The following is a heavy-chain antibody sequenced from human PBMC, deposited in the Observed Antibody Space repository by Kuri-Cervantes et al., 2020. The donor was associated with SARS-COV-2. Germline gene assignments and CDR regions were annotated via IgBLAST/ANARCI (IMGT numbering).Heavy chain of an antibody. D-gene: IGHD3-22*01. Sequence: GESLKISCAASGFTFSSYGMHWVRRAPGKGLEWVAVIWYDGSNKYYADSVKGRFTISRDNSKNTLYLQMNSLRAEDTAVYYCARATPYYYDSSGYKGYFDYWGQGTLVTVSS. J-gene: IGHJ4*02. CDR1: GFTFSSYG. CDR2: IWYDGSNK. CDR3: ARATPYYYDSSGYKGYFDY. V-gene: IGHV3-33*01.